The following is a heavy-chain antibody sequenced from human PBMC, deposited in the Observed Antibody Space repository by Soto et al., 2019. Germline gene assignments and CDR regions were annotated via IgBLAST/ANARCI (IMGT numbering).Heavy chain of an antibody. J-gene: IGHJ6*01. CDR2: SANKVNGYVT. CDR3: ARAFAPHGLDV. V-gene: IGHV3-72*01. Sequence: LSLSFATSLFIFSYHYIDLVRQAPGKGLEWVARSANKVNGYVTEYAASVQGRFTTSRDGSKSSIYLQMNSLKTEDTAVYHCARAFAPHGLDVWGQGTTVTVSS. CDR1: LFIFSYHY.